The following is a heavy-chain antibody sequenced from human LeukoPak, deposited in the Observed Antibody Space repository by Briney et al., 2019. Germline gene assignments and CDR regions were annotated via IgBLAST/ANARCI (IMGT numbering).Heavy chain of an antibody. CDR2: INHSGST. V-gene: IGHV4-34*01. CDR1: GGSFSGYY. Sequence: PSETLSLTCAVYGGSFSGYYWSWIRQPPGKGLEWIGEINHSGSTNYNPSLKSRVTISVDTSKNQFSLKLSSVTAADTAVYYCARQNDLELLVGWFDLWGQGTLVTVSS. D-gene: IGHD1-26*01. CDR3: ARQNDLELLVGWFDL. J-gene: IGHJ5*02.